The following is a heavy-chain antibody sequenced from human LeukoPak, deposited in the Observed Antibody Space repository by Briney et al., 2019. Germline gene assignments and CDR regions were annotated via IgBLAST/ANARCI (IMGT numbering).Heavy chain of an antibody. CDR1: GYTFTSYV. J-gene: IGHJ4*02. CDR2: MNPNSGNT. Sequence: GASVKVSCKASGYTFTSYVINWVRQATGQGLEWMGWMNPNSGNTGYAQKFQGRVTITRNTSISTAYMELSSLRSEDTAVYYCARVPRYCSSTSCYPFDYWGQGTLVTVSS. V-gene: IGHV1-8*03. CDR3: ARVPRYCSSTSCYPFDY. D-gene: IGHD2-2*01.